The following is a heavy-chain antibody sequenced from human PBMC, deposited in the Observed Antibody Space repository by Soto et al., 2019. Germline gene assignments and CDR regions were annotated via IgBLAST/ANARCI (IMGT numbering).Heavy chain of an antibody. CDR2: IYYRGST. Sequence: SDTLSLTCTVSGGSISSHYWSWVRQAPGKGLEWIGHIYYRGSTSYNPSLRSRSTISVDTSNNQFSLKLNSVTTADTAVYYCARDGREAAGMEVWGQGTKVSVSS. D-gene: IGHD1-26*01. CDR3: ARDGREAAGMEV. V-gene: IGHV4-59*11. CDR1: GGSISSHY. J-gene: IGHJ6*01.